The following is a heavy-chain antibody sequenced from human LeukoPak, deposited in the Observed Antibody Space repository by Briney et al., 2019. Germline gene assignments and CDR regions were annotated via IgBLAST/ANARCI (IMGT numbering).Heavy chain of an antibody. CDR1: GFTFSSYA. CDR2: ISGSGGST. CDR3: AKDTAMAKTPTAFDY. Sequence: GGSLRLSCAASGFTFSSYAMSWVRQAPGKGLEWVSAISGSGGSTYYADSVKGRFTISRDNSKNTLYLQMNSLRAEDTAVYYCAKDTAMAKTPTAFDYRGEGTLGTASS. J-gene: IGHJ4*02. D-gene: IGHD5-18*01. V-gene: IGHV3-23*01.